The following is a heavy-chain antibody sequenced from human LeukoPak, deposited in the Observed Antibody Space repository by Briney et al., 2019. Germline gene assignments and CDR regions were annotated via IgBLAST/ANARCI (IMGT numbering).Heavy chain of an antibody. CDR2: IYHSGST. J-gene: IGHJ6*03. D-gene: IGHD5-18*01. V-gene: IGHV4-38-2*02. CDR3: ARVGGSGYSYGYFGYTYYYYYMDV. CDR1: GYSISSGYY. Sequence: PSETLSLTCTVSGYSISSGYYWGWIRQPPGKGLEWIGSIYHSGSTYYNPSLKSRVTISVDTSKNQFSLKLSCVTAADTAVYYCARVGGSGYSYGYFGYTYYYYYMDVWGKGTTVTVSS.